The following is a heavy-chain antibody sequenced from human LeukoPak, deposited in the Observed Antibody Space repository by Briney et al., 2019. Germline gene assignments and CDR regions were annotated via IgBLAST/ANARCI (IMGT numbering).Heavy chain of an antibody. V-gene: IGHV3-21*01. D-gene: IGHD6-13*01. CDR2: ISSSSSYI. CDR1: GLTFSSYS. J-gene: IGHJ3*02. Sequence: GGSLRLSCAASGLTFSSYSMNWVRQAPGKGLEWVSSISSSSSYIYYADSVKGRFTISRDNAKNSLYLQMNSLRAEDTAVYYCARDSSIYSSPSSGPAFDIWGQGTMVTVSS. CDR3: ARDSSIYSSPSSGPAFDI.